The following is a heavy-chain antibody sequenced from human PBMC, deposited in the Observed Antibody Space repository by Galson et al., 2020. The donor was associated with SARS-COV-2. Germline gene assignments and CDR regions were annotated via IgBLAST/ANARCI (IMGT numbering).Heavy chain of an antibody. D-gene: IGHD3-22*01. V-gene: IGHV3-30*18. CDR2: ISYDGSNK. CDR3: AKEYSSGYRYYYYGMDV. J-gene: IGHJ6*02. CDR1: GFTFSSYG. Sequence: GGSLRLSCAASGFTFSSYGMHWVRQAPGKGLEWVAVISYDGSNKYYADSVKGRFTISRDNSKNTLYLQMNSLRAEDTAVYYCAKEYSSGYRYYYYGMDVWGQGTTVTVSS.